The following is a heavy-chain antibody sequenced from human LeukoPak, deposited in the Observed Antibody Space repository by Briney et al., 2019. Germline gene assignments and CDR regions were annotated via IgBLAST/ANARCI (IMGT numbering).Heavy chain of an antibody. J-gene: IGHJ4*02. CDR3: ASMATMYYFDS. CDR2: IYHSGAT. D-gene: IGHD5-24*01. CDR1: SGSITSGDYY. V-gene: IGHV4-30-4*01. Sequence: SQTLSLTCTVSSGSITSGDYYWSWIRQPPEKGLEWIGYIYHSGATYYNPSLKSRATISIDRSKNQFSVRLSSVTAADTALYYCASMATMYYFDSWGQGTPVTVSS.